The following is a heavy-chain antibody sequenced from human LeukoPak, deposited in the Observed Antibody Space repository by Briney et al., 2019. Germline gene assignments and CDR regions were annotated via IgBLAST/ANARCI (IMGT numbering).Heavy chain of an antibody. CDR3: ARAGLMVRGVYNWFDP. V-gene: IGHV3-74*01. Sequence: GGSLRLSCAASGFTFSSYWMHWVRQAPGKGLEWVSRINSDGSSTSYADSVKGRFTISRDNAKNSLYLQMNSLRAEDTAVYYCARAGLMVRGVYNWFDPWGQGTLVTDYS. J-gene: IGHJ5*02. CDR1: GFTFSSYW. D-gene: IGHD3-10*01. CDR2: INSDGSST.